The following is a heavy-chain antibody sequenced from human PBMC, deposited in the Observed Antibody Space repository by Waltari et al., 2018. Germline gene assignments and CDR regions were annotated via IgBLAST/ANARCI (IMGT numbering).Heavy chain of an antibody. CDR2: IYYSGST. D-gene: IGHD3-16*02. J-gene: IGHJ6*03. CDR3: ARAPHYDYIWGSYRPGYMDV. CDR1: GGSISSYY. Sequence: QVQLQESGPGLVKPSETLSLTCTVSGGSISSYYWSWIRQPPGKGLEWIGYIYYSGSTNYNPSLKSRVTISVDTSKNQFSLKLSSVTAADTAVYYCARAPHYDYIWGSYRPGYMDVWGKGTTVTVSS. V-gene: IGHV4-59*01.